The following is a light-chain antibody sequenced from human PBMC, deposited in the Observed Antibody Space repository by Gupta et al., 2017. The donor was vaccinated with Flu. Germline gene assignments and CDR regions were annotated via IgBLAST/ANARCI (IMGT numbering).Light chain of an antibody. V-gene: IGKV1-9*01. CDR1: EGIGDF. CDR3: QQLNNYPLT. J-gene: IGKJ4*01. Sequence: DLPLTQSPSLLSAPVGDRVTITCRAGEGIGDFLAWYQQKPGKAPKLLIFAASTLESGVPSRFSGSGSGTEFTLTINNLQPEDFATYYCQQLNNYPLTFGGGTKVEV. CDR2: AAS.